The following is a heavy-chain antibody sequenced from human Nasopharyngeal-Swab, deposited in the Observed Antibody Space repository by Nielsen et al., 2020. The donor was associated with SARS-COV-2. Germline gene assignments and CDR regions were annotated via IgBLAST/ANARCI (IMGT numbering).Heavy chain of an antibody. Sequence: ASVKVSCKASGYTFTSYYMHWVRQAPGQGLEWMGIINPSGGSTSYAQKFQGRVTMTRDTSTSTVYMELSSLRSGDTAVYYCARWTLFWSGYSVPYYYYGMDVWGQGTTVTVSS. D-gene: IGHD3-3*01. V-gene: IGHV1-46*01. CDR3: ARWTLFWSGYSVPYYYYGMDV. CDR2: INPSGGST. J-gene: IGHJ6*02. CDR1: GYTFTSYY.